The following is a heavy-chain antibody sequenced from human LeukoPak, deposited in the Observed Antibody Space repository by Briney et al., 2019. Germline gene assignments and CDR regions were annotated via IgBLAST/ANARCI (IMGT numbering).Heavy chain of an antibody. D-gene: IGHD3-22*01. CDR3: ARERVGSLIVVGSHPADAFDI. V-gene: IGHV3-64*01. Sequence: GGSLRLSCAASGFTFSNAWMTWVRQAPGKGLEYVSAISSNGGSTYYANSVKGRFTISRDNSKNTLYLQMGSLRAEDMAVYYCARERVGSLIVVGSHPADAFDIWGQGTMVTVSS. CDR1: GFTFSNAW. J-gene: IGHJ3*02. CDR2: ISSNGGST.